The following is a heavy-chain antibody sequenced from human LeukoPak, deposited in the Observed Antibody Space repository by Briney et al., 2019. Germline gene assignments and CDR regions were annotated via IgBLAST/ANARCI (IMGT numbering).Heavy chain of an antibody. CDR2: MWYDGSNK. J-gene: IGHJ5*02. CDR1: GFTFSSYG. CDR3: ARDPGGSSAWWFDP. V-gene: IGHV3-33*01. D-gene: IGHD6-13*01. Sequence: PGGSLRLSCAASGFTFSSYGMHWVRQAPGKGLEWVAVMWYDGSNKYYADSVKGRFTISRDNSKNTLYLQMNSLRAEDTAVYYCARDPGGSSAWWFDPWGQGTLVTVSS.